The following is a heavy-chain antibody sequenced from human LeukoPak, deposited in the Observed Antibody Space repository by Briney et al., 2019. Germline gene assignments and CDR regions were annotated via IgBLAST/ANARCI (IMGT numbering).Heavy chain of an antibody. CDR3: ARVYYYDSSGYYYDY. J-gene: IGHJ4*02. CDR1: GYTFTSYD. V-gene: IGHV1-8*01. Sequence: ASVKVSCKASGYTFTSYDINWVRQATGQGPEWMGWMNPNSGNTGYAQKFQGRVTMTRNTSISTAYMELSSLRPEDTAVYYCARVYYYDSSGYYYDYWGQGTLVTVSS. D-gene: IGHD3-22*01. CDR2: MNPNSGNT.